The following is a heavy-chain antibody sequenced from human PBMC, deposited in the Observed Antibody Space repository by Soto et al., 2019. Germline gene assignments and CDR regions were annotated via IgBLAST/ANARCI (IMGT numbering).Heavy chain of an antibody. CDR3: ARDGGEYCSGGSCYDGGYYFDY. D-gene: IGHD2-15*01. J-gene: IGHJ4*02. V-gene: IGHV4-31*02. Sequence: SCVRQTPGKGLEWIGYIYYSGSTYYNPSLKSRVTISVDTSKNQFSLKLSSVTAADTAVYYCARDGGEYCSGGSCYDGGYYFDYWGQGTLVTVSS. CDR2: IYYSGST.